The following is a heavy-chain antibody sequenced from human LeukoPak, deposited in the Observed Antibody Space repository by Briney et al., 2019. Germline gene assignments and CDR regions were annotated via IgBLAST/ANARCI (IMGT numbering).Heavy chain of an antibody. CDR1: GFTLSNYG. Sequence: GGSLRLSCAASGFTLSNYGMHWVRQSPGKGLEWVANIKQDGSEIHYVDSVKGRFTISRDNAKNSLYLQMNSLRAEDTAVYYCARGSRAAAESYFDSWSQGTLVTVSS. CDR3: ARGSRAAAESYFDS. CDR2: IKQDGSEI. J-gene: IGHJ4*02. D-gene: IGHD2-2*01. V-gene: IGHV3-7*01.